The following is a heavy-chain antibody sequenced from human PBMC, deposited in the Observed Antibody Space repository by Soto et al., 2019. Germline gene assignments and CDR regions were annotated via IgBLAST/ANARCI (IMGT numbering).Heavy chain of an antibody. D-gene: IGHD3-22*01. CDR3: ARDSMYDYDSNGYQLDD. J-gene: IGHJ4*02. CDR1: CYTLTIYG. V-gene: IGHV1-18*01. Sequence: ASEKVSCKASCYTLTIYGISWLRQAPGQGLEWMGWISAYNGNTNYAQKLQGRVAMTTDTSTSTAYMELRSLRSDDTAVYYCARDSMYDYDSNGYQLDDCGQGPLVTLS. CDR2: ISAYNGNT.